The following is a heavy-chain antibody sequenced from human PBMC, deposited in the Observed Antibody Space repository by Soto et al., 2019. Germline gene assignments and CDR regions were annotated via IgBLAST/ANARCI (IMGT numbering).Heavy chain of an antibody. Sequence: SETLSHACGDSGGSVSSGSCWSSVRQPPGKGLEFIAEISHTELTNYNPSLKSRITISVDKYKNQFSLTLTSVTAADTAMYYCATKTISVPGHAWGQGILVTVSS. CDR3: ATKTISVPGHA. CDR1: GGSVSSGSC. J-gene: IGHJ5*02. CDR2: ISHTELT. V-gene: IGHV4-4*02. D-gene: IGHD6-19*01.